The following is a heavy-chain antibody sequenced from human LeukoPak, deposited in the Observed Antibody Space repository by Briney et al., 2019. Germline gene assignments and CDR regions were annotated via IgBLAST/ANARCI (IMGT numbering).Heavy chain of an antibody. V-gene: IGHV3-66*01. CDR3: AVLAGDIFRAFDI. CDR2: IYSGGST. D-gene: IGHD3-9*01. Sequence: PGGSLRLSCAASGFTVSSNYMSWVRQAPGKGLEWVSVIYSGGSTYYADSVKGRFTISRDNSKNTLYLQMNSLRAEDTAVYYCAVLAGDIFRAFDIWAKGQWSPSLQ. J-gene: IGHJ3*02. CDR1: GFTVSSNY.